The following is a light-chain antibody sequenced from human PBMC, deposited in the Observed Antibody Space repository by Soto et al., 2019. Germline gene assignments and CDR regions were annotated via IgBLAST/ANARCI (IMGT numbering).Light chain of an antibody. J-gene: IGKJ5*01. CDR2: GAS. CDR1: QSVSSN. Sequence: ELVMTQSPDTLSVSPGERATLSCRASQSVSSNLAWYQQKPGQAPRLVIYGASTRATGIPARFSGSGSGTEFTLTISSLQSEDFAVYYCQQYNNWSFGQGTRLEI. CDR3: QQYNNWS. V-gene: IGKV3-15*01.